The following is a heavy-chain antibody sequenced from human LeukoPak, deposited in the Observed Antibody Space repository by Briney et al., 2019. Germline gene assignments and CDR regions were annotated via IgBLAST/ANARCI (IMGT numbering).Heavy chain of an antibody. D-gene: IGHD4-11*01. V-gene: IGHV4-34*01. CDR2: INHSRST. CDR1: GGSFGGYY. CDR3: ASLLMTTVTLG. Sequence: SETLSLTCAVYGGSFGGYYWSWIRQPPGKGLEWIGEINHSRSTNYNPSLKSRVTISVDTSKNQFSLKLSSVTAADTAVYYCASLLMTTVTLGWGQGTLVTVSS. J-gene: IGHJ4*02.